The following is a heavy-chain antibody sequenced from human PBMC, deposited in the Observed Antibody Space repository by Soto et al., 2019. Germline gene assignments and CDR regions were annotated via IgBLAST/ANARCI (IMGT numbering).Heavy chain of an antibody. CDR3: VRDVQFQSFDY. J-gene: IGHJ4*02. D-gene: IGHD4-4*01. V-gene: IGHV3-74*01. CDR1: GFIFSNFL. CDR2: IDSDGSRT. Sequence: EVQLVESGGGLVQPGESLRLSCAASGFIFSNFLMHWVRQAPGEGLVWLARIDSDGSRTRYADSVKGRFTISRDNAKNTPYLQMNSLRAEDTAVYYCVRDVQFQSFDYWGQGTLVTVSS.